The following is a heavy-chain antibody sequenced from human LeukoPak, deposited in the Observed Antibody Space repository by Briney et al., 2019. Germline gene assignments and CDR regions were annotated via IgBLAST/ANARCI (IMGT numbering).Heavy chain of an antibody. J-gene: IGHJ4*02. Sequence: SETLSLTCTVSGGSISSYYWSWIRQPPGKGLEWIGYIYYSGSTNYNPSLKSRVTISVDTSKNQFSLKLSSVTAADTAVYYCARSTQPTPYYDFLSGYFWAPFDYWSQGTLVTVSS. CDR2: IYYSGST. D-gene: IGHD3-3*01. V-gene: IGHV4-59*01. CDR1: GGSISSYY. CDR3: ARSTQPTPYYDFLSGYFWAPFDY.